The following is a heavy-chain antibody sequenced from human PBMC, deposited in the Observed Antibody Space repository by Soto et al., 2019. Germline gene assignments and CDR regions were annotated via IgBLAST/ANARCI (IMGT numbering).Heavy chain of an antibody. D-gene: IGHD2-15*01. Sequence: SVKVSCKASGGTFSSYAISWVRQAPGQGLEWMGGIIPIFGTANYAQKFQGRVTITADESTSTAYMELSSLRSEDTAVYYCARARSYGGNGSDNWFDPWGQGTLVTVSS. J-gene: IGHJ5*02. V-gene: IGHV1-69*13. CDR2: IIPIFGTA. CDR1: GGTFSSYA. CDR3: ARARSYGGNGSDNWFDP.